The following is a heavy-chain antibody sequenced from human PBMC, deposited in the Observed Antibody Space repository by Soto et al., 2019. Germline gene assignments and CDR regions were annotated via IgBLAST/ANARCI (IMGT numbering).Heavy chain of an antibody. CDR2: IIPIFGTA. CDR3: AGDGAGVGARHHYYYGMDG. Sequence: QVQLVQSGAEVKKPGSSVKVSCKASGGTFSSYAISWVRQAPGQGLEWMGGIIPIFGTANYAQKFQGRVTITADESTSTAYMERSSLRSEDTAVYYCAGDGAGVGARHHYYYGMDGRGQGTTVTVSS. J-gene: IGHJ6*02. CDR1: GGTFSSYA. D-gene: IGHD3-16*01. V-gene: IGHV1-69*12.